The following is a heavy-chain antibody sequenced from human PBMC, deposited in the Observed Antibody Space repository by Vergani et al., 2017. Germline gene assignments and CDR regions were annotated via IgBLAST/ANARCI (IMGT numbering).Heavy chain of an antibody. CDR2: TYYSGST. V-gene: IGHV4-39*07. CDR1: GGSISSSSYY. D-gene: IGHD2-2*02. Sequence: QLQLQESGPGLVKPSETLSLTCTVSGGSISSSSYYWGWIRQPPGKGLEWIGSTYYSGSTYYNPSLKSRVTISADTSKNQFSLKLSAVTAADTAVYYCARARWYCSSTSCYTRWFDPWGQGTLVTVSS. J-gene: IGHJ5*02. CDR3: ARARWYCSSTSCYTRWFDP.